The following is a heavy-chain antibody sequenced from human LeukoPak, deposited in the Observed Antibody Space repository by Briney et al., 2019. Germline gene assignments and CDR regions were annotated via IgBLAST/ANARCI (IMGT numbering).Heavy chain of an antibody. CDR2: ISWNSGSI. J-gene: IGHJ4*02. V-gene: IGHV3-9*01. CDR3: AKDQLDYYYGSGSYYNY. D-gene: IGHD3-10*01. Sequence: PGGSLRLSCSASGFTFDDYAMHWVRQAPGKGLEWVSGISWNSGSIGYADSVKGRFTISRDNAKNSLYLQMNSLRAEDTALYYCAKDQLDYYYGSGSYYNYWGQGTLFTVSS. CDR1: GFTFDDYA.